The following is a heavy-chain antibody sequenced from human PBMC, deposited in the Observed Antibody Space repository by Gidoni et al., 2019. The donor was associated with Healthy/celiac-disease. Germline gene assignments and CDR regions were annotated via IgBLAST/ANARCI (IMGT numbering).Heavy chain of an antibody. J-gene: IGHJ4*02. Sequence: VQPVDSGGGLVPLGSSRSFYCQASGHTFDAYAMHWVRQAPWKGLEWVTGSSWNSGSIGYADSVNGRFTISRDNAKNSLKVEMNSLRAEDTALYECAKGAGFDYWGQGTLITVAS. CDR1: GHTFDAYA. V-gene: IGHV3-9*01. CDR2: SSWNSGSI. CDR3: AKGAGFDY.